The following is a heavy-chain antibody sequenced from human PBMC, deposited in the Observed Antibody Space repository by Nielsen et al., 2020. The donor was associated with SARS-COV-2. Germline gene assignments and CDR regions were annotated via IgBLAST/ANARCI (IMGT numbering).Heavy chain of an antibody. CDR3: ATRKGVAAGRAV. CDR2: FDPEDGET. D-gene: IGHD6-13*01. V-gene: IGHV1-24*01. Sequence: ASVKVSCKVSGYTLTELSMHWVRQAPGKGLEWMGGFDPEDGETIYAQKFQGRVTMTEDTSTDTAYMELSSLRAEDTAVYYCATRKGVAAGRAVWGQGPLFPVSS. J-gene: IGHJ1*01. CDR1: GYTLTELS.